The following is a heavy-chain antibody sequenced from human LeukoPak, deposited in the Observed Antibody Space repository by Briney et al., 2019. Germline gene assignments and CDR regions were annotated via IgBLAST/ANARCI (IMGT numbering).Heavy chain of an antibody. V-gene: IGHV3-21*01. J-gene: IGHJ4*02. CDR2: ISSSSSYI. D-gene: IGHD6-19*01. CDR3: VREVVAVAGTAPDY. Sequence: GGSLRLSCAASGFTFSSYSMNWVRQAPGKGLEWVSSISSSSSYIYYADSVKGRFTISRDNAKSSLYLQMNSLRAEDTAVYYCVREVVAVAGTAPDYWGQGTLVTVSS. CDR1: GFTFSSYS.